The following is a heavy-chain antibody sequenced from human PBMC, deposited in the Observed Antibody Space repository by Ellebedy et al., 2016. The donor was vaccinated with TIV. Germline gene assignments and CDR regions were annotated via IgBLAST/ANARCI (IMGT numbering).Heavy chain of an antibody. J-gene: IGHJ2*01. Sequence: GESLKISCAASGFTFSSYSMNWVRQAPGKGLEWVSYISSSSSTIYYADSVKGRFTISRDNAKNSLYLQMNSLRAEDTAVYYCARDGGGQNWDWYFDLWGRGTLVTVSS. D-gene: IGHD7-27*01. V-gene: IGHV3-48*01. CDR2: ISSSSSTI. CDR3: ARDGGGQNWDWYFDL. CDR1: GFTFSSYS.